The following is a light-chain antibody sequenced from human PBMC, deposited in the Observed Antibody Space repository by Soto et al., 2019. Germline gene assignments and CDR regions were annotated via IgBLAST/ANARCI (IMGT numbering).Light chain of an antibody. CDR2: EVS. CDR3: SSNAGSNNLV. J-gene: IGLJ2*01. V-gene: IGLV2-8*01. Sequence: LTQPPSASGTPGQSVTIPCTGTSSDVGDYNYVSWYQQHPGKAPKLMIYEVSRRPSGVPDRFSGSKSGNTASLTVSGLQAEDEADYYCSSNAGSNNLVFGGGTKVTVL. CDR1: SSDVGDYNY.